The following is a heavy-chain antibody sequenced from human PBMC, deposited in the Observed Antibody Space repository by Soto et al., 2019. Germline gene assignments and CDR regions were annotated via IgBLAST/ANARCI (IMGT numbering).Heavy chain of an antibody. J-gene: IGHJ4*02. CDR2: INHSAST. CDR3: ARGSDYYDSSGYRTFDY. Sequence: SETLSLTCAVYGGSFSGYYWSWIPQPPGKGLEWIGEINHSASTNYNPSLKSRVTISVDTSKNQFSLKLSSVTAADTAVYYCARGSDYYDSSGYRTFDYWGQGTLVTVSS. D-gene: IGHD3-22*01. CDR1: GGSFSGYY. V-gene: IGHV4-34*01.